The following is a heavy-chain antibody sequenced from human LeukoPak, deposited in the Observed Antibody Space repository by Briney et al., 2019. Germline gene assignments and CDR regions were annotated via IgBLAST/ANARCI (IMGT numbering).Heavy chain of an antibody. CDR2: TSGSGGST. J-gene: IGHJ4*02. CDR1: GFTFSSYA. V-gene: IGHV3-23*01. Sequence: GGSLRLSCAASGFTFSSYAMSWVRQAPGKGLEWVSATSGSGGSTYYADSVKGRFTIPRDNAENSLYLQMNSLRAEDTAVYYCARVSYDFWSGYYIRGDFDYWGQGTLVTVSS. D-gene: IGHD3-3*01. CDR3: ARVSYDFWSGYYIRGDFDY.